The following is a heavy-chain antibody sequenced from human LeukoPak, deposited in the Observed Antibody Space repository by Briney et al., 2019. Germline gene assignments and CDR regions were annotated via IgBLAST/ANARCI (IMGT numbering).Heavy chain of an antibody. CDR3: ARDGGDYGSGSY. D-gene: IGHD3-10*01. CDR2: INWNGGST. CDR1: GFTFDDYG. Sequence: GGSLRLSCAASGFTFDDYGMSWVRQAPGKGLEWVSGINWNGGSTGYADSVKGRFTISRDNAKKSLYLQMDSLRAEDTAVYYCARDGGDYGSGSYWGQGTLVTVSS. V-gene: IGHV3-20*04. J-gene: IGHJ4*02.